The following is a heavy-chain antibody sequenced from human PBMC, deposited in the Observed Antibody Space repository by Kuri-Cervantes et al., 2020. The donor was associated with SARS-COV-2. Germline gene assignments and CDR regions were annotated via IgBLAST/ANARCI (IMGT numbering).Heavy chain of an antibody. CDR3: ARGSAWHAF. D-gene: IGHD3-10*01. CDR2: VSYTGNT. Sequence: SETLSLTCSVSGASISSNTYYWGWIRQPPGKGLEWIGSVSYTGNTYLNPSLKSRVTISVHTSKTQFSLNLSSVTAADTAVYYCARGSAWHAFWGQGTLVTVSS. CDR1: GASISSNTYY. V-gene: IGHV4-39*01. J-gene: IGHJ4*02.